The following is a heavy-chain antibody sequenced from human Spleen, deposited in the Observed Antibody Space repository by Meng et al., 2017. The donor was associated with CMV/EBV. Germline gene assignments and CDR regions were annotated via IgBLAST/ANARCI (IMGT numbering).Heavy chain of an antibody. V-gene: IGHV1-69*10. D-gene: IGHD2-2*01. CDR3: ARERYCSSTSCYAEYFQH. Sequence: TFSSYAISWVRRAPGQGLEWMGGIIPILGIANYAQKFQGRVTITADKSTSTAYMGLSSLRSEDTAVYYCARERYCSSTSCYAEYFQHWGQGTLVTVSS. J-gene: IGHJ1*01. CDR1: TFSSYA. CDR2: IIPILGIA.